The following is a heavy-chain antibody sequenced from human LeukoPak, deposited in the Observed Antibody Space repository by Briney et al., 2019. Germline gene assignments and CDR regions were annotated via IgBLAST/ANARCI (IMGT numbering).Heavy chain of an antibody. V-gene: IGHV1-2*02. Sequence: ASVKVSCKASGYTFTGYYMHWVRQAPGQGLEWMGWINPNNGGTGYAQKFQGRVTMTRDTSISTAYMELSGLRSDDTAVYYCARVPCVTTSCSPINWFDPWGQGTLVTVSS. CDR3: ARVPCVTTSCSPINWFDP. J-gene: IGHJ5*02. CDR2: INPNNGGT. CDR1: GYTFTGYY. D-gene: IGHD2-2*01.